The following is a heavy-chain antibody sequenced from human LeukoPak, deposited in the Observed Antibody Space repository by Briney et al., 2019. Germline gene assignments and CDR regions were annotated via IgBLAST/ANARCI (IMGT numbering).Heavy chain of an antibody. CDR2: ISWNSGSI. CDR1: GFTFDDYA. V-gene: IGHV3-9*01. J-gene: IGHJ5*02. D-gene: IGHD6-6*01. Sequence: GGSLRLSCAASGFTFDDYAMHWVRQAPGKGLEWVSGISWNSGSIGYADSVKGRFTISRDNAKNSLYLQMNSLRAKDTALYYCAKEGYSSSSGWFDPWGQGTLVTVSS. CDR3: AKEGYSSSSGWFDP.